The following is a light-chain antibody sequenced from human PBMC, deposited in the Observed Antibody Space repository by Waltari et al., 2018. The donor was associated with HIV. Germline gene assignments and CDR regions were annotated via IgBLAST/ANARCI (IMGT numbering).Light chain of an antibody. J-gene: IGKJ2*01. CDR2: AAS. CDR3: QQSYSTPYT. V-gene: IGKV1-39*01. Sequence: DIQMTQSPSSLSASVGDRVTITCRASQSISSYLNWYQQKPGKAPKLLIYAASSLQSGVPSRFSGSGSGTDCTLTISSLQPEDFATYYCQQSYSTPYTFGQGTNLEI. CDR1: QSISSY.